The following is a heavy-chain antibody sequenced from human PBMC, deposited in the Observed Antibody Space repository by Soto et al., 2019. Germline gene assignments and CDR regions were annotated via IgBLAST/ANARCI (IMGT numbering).Heavy chain of an antibody. Sequence: PSETLSLSCTVSGGSISSYYWSWIRQPPGKGLEWIGYIYYSGSTNYNPSLKSRVTISVDTSKNQFSLKLSSVTAADTAVYYCARPYGDCFDYWGQGTLVTVS. J-gene: IGHJ4*02. CDR2: IYYSGST. CDR1: GGSISSYY. D-gene: IGHD4-17*01. V-gene: IGHV4-59*08. CDR3: ARPYGDCFDY.